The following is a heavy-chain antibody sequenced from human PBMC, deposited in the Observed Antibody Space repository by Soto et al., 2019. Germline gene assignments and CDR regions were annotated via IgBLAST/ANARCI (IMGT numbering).Heavy chain of an antibody. V-gene: IGHV3-30-3*01. Sequence: SLRLSCAASGFTFSSYAMHWVRQAPGKGLEWVAVISYDGSNKYYADSVKGRFTISRDNSKNTLYLQMNSLRAEDTAVYYCARKLRITMVRGAPASYYYYGMDVWGQGTTVTVSS. CDR1: GFTFSSYA. CDR2: ISYDGSNK. D-gene: IGHD3-10*01. CDR3: ARKLRITMVRGAPASYYYYGMDV. J-gene: IGHJ6*02.